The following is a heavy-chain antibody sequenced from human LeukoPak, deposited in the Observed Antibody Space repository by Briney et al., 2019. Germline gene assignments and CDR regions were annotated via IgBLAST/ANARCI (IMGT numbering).Heavy chain of an antibody. D-gene: IGHD5-24*01. CDR1: GGSISSYY. CDR2: IYYSGST. Sequence: PSETLSLTCTVSGGSISSYYWSWIRQPPGKGLEWTGYIYYSGSTNYNPSLKSRVTISVDTSKNQFSLKLSSVTAADTAVYYCVRLAHYNPYYMDVWGKGTTVTVSS. CDR3: VRLAHYNPYYMDV. J-gene: IGHJ6*03. V-gene: IGHV4-59*08.